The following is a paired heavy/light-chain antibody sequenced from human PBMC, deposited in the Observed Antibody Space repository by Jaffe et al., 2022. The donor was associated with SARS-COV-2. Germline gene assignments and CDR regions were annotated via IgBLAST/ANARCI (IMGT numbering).Heavy chain of an antibody. Sequence: QVQLQESGPGLVKPSQTLSLTCIVSGVSIGVGSDYWSWIRQPAGKGLEWIGRVFSSGSTSYNPSLRSRVTVSIDTSKNQFSLKLSSVSAADTAVYYCAREAKVVTSNWFDTWGQGTPVTVSS. V-gene: IGHV4-61*02. CDR2: VFSSGST. J-gene: IGHJ5*02. CDR3: AREAKVVTSNWFDT. CDR1: GVSIGVGSDY. D-gene: IGHD2-21*02.
Light chain of an antibody. J-gene: IGLJ2*01. Sequence: SSDLTQPPSVSVSPGQTANITCSGDKLGDKYVCWYQQKPGQSPVLVMYQDIRRPSGIPERFSGSNSGNTATLTISGTQAMDEADYYCQTWDRSTDVVFGGGTKLTVL. CDR3: QTWDRSTDVV. CDR1: KLGDKY. V-gene: IGLV3-1*01. CDR2: QDI.